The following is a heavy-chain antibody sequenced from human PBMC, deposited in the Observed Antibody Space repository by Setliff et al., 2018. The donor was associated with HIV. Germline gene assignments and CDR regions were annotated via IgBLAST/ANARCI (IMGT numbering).Heavy chain of an antibody. CDR3: VRSGYYWNTSPSI. Sequence: SETLSLTCSVSGDSINNNNYYWGWIRQPPGKGLEWIGSSCYSRITYYNSSLKSRATLSVDTPRNQLSLKLSSVTAADTAVYYCVRSGYYWNTSPSIWGHGTLVTVSS. V-gene: IGHV4-39*01. CDR2: SCYSRIT. J-gene: IGHJ4*01. D-gene: IGHD1-1*01. CDR1: GDSINNNNYY.